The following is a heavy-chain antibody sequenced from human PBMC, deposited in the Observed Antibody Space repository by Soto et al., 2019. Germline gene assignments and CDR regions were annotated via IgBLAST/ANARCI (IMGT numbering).Heavy chain of an antibody. CDR2: IYYSGSN. CDR3: ASPGGGHYGGSYAFDI. Sequence: KASETLSLTGTVSDRSISSYYWSGIRQPPGKGLEWIGYIYYSGSNNYNPPLKSRVTISVDKSKNHSSLKLSSVTAADTAVYYCASPGGGHYGGSYAFDIWGHGIMVTVSS. V-gene: IGHV4-59*01. D-gene: IGHD2-15*01. J-gene: IGHJ3*02. CDR1: DRSISSYY.